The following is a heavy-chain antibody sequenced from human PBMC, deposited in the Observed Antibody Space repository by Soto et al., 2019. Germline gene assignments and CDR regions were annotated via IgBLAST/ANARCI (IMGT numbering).Heavy chain of an antibody. CDR1: GFLFSSSGVG. V-gene: IGHV2-5*02. Sequence: QITLKESGPTLVEPTQTLTVTGTFSGFLFSSSGVGMGWIRQPPGKALEWLAFTNWDDENRYNPSLKSRLTVCKVTTDSLAGLLLTNMDTVDTATHNCAHRLGGYNCDDGYFDFWGQGILVSVSS. J-gene: IGHJ4*02. CDR2: TNWDDEN. CDR3: AHRLGGYNCDDGYFDF. D-gene: IGHD4-17*01.